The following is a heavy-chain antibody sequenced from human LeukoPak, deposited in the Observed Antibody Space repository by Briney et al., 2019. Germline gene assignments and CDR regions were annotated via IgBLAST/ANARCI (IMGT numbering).Heavy chain of an antibody. CDR2: IYYSGNT. CDR3: ARDWITGTADAFDI. V-gene: IGHV4-59*01. Sequence: PSETLSLTCTVSGGSISSFYWSWIRQPPGKGLEWIGYIYYSGNTNYSPSLKSRVTMSVVTSKNQFSLKLSSVTAADTAVYYCARDWITGTADAFDIWGQGTMVTVSS. J-gene: IGHJ3*02. D-gene: IGHD1-7*01. CDR1: GGSISSFY.